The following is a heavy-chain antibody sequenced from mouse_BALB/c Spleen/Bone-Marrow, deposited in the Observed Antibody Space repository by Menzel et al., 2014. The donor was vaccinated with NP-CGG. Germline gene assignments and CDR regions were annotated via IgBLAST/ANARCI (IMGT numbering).Heavy chain of an antibody. Sequence: EVNVVESGGGLVQPGGSLKLSCAASGFDFSRYWMSWVRQAPGKGLEWIGEINPDSSTISYTPSLKDKFIISRDNAKNTLYLQMSKVRSEDTALYYCARLHYYGSFAYWGQGTLVTVSA. CDR2: INPDSSTI. J-gene: IGHJ3*01. CDR3: ARLHYYGSFAY. D-gene: IGHD1-2*01. CDR1: GFDFSRYW. V-gene: IGHV4-1*02.